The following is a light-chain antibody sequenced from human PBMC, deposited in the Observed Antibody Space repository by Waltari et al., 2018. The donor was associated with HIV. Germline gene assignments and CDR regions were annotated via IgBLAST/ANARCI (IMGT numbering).Light chain of an antibody. Sequence: EIVLTQSPATLSLSPGERATLSCRASQSVSSNLAWFQQKPGQAPRLLIYDASNRATGIPARFSGSGSGTDFTLTISRLAPEDFATYHCQSRSHWPPQYTFGQGTRLEIK. CDR1: QSVSSN. J-gene: IGKJ2*01. V-gene: IGKV3-11*01. CDR3: QSRSHWPPQYT. CDR2: DAS.